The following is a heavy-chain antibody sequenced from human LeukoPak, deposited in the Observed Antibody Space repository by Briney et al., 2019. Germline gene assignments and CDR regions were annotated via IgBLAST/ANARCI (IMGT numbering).Heavy chain of an antibody. Sequence: PGGSLRLSCAASGFIFSSYAMSWVRQAPGKGLEWVSAISGSGGYTYYADSVKGRFTISRDNSKNTLYLQMSSLRAEDTAVYYCAKTGSDAGYWGQGTLVTVSS. CDR2: ISGSGGYT. CDR3: AKTGSDAGY. V-gene: IGHV3-23*01. J-gene: IGHJ4*02. CDR1: GFIFSSYA.